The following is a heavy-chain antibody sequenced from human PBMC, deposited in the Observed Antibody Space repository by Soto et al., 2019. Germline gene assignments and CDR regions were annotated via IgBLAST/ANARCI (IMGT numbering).Heavy chain of an antibody. CDR1: GRSFSGYY. V-gene: IGHV4-34*01. CDR2: INHSGST. CDR3: ARALGCSGGSCYGWFDP. D-gene: IGHD2-15*01. J-gene: IGHJ5*02. Sequence: SSETLSLTCAVYGRSFSGYYWSWIRQPPGKGLEWIGEINHSGSTNYNPSLKSRVTISVDTSKNQFSLKLSSVTAADTAVYYCARALGCSGGSCYGWFDPWGQGTLVTVSS.